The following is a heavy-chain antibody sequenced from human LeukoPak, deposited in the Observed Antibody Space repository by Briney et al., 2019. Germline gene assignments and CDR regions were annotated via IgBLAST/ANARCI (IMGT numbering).Heavy chain of an antibody. CDR1: GFTFSSYS. J-gene: IGHJ4*02. D-gene: IGHD6-13*01. V-gene: IGHV3-21*01. CDR2: ISSSSSYI. CDR3: ASVKAAGTRKIPGY. Sequence: GGSLRLSCAASGFTFSSYSMNWVRQAPGKGLEWVSSISSSSSYIYYADSVKGRFTISRDNAKNSLYLQMNSLRAEDTAVYYCASVKAAGTRKIPGYWGQGTLVTVSS.